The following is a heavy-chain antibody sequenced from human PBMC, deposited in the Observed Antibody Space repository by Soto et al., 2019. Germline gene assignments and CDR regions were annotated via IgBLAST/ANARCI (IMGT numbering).Heavy chain of an antibody. D-gene: IGHD3-10*01. Sequence: GGSLRLSCAASGFTFSSFWMSWVRQAPGKGLEWVANIKEDGSEKYYVDSVKGRFTISRDNAKNSLYLQMNSLRAEDTAVYYCATPGPGSYSYAFDIWGQGTVVTVSS. CDR3: ATPGPGSYSYAFDI. V-gene: IGHV3-7*02. CDR1: GFTFSSFW. J-gene: IGHJ3*02. CDR2: IKEDGSEK.